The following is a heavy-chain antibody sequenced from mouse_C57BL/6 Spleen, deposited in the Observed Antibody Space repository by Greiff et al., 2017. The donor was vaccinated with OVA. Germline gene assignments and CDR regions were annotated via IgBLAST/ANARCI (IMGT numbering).Heavy chain of an antibody. Sequence: QVQLKQPGAELVMPGASVKLSCKASGYTFTSYWMHWVKQRPGQGLEWIGEIDPSDSYTNYNQKFKGKSTLTVDKSSSTAYMQLSSLTSEDSAVYYCARGDSNYVNFDVWGTGTTVTVSS. CDR2: IDPSDSYT. CDR1: GYTFTSYW. J-gene: IGHJ1*03. CDR3: ARGDSNYVNFDV. D-gene: IGHD2-5*01. V-gene: IGHV1-69*01.